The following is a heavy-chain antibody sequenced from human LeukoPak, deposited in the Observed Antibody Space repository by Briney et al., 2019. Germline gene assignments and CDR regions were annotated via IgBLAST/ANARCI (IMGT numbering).Heavy chain of an antibody. Sequence: ASVKVSCKASGYSFSDYYIQWVRQVPGQGPEWMGWVNPDSGGSICAQRFQGRATLTRDTSINTAYLELTSLKSDDTALYFCARVSWTTGGLGYWGQGTLVTVSS. D-gene: IGHD4-11*01. CDR3: ARVSWTTGGLGY. CDR2: VNPDSGGS. V-gene: IGHV1-2*02. CDR1: GYSFSDYY. J-gene: IGHJ4*02.